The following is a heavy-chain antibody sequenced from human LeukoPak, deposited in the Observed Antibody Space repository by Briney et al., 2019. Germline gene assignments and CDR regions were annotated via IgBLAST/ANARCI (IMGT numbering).Heavy chain of an antibody. Sequence: GGSLRLSCQASGFTFSSYAMSGFGQAPGKGLDGVSAISGSGGSTYYADSVKGRFTISRDNSKNTLYLQMNSLRAEDTAVYYCAKDYRIAAAGTWSYWGQGTLVTVSS. CDR1: GFTFSSYA. CDR2: ISGSGGST. V-gene: IGHV3-23*01. D-gene: IGHD6-13*01. CDR3: AKDYRIAAAGTWSY. J-gene: IGHJ4*02.